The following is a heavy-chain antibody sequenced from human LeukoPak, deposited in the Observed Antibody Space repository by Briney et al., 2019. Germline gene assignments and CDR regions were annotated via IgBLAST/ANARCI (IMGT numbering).Heavy chain of an antibody. CDR1: GGSISSSSYY. CDR2: IYYSGST. V-gene: IGHV4-39*07. J-gene: IGHJ6*03. Sequence: PSETLSLTCTVSGGSISSSSYYWGWIRQPPGRGLEWIGSIYYSGSTYYNPSLKSRVTISVDTSKNQFSLKLSSVTAADTAVYYCARCRGDGYDFWSGYYAGYYYYYMDVWGKGTTVTVSS. D-gene: IGHD3-3*01. CDR3: ARCRGDGYDFWSGYYAGYYYYYMDV.